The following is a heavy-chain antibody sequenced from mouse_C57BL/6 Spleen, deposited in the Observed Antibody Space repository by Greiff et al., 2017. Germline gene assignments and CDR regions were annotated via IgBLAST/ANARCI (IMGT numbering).Heavy chain of an antibody. Sequence: VQLQQPGAELVKPGASVKLSCKASGYTFTSYWMHWVKQRPGQGLEWIGMIHPNSGSTNYNEKFKRKATLTVDKSSSTAYMQLSSLTSEDSAVYYCASEGNYEDAMDYWGQGTSVTVSS. CDR1: GYTFTSYW. D-gene: IGHD2-1*01. J-gene: IGHJ4*01. V-gene: IGHV1-64*01. CDR3: ASEGNYEDAMDY. CDR2: IHPNSGST.